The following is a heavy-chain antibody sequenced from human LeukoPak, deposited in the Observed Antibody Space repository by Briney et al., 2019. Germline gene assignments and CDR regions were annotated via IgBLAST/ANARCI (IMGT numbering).Heavy chain of an antibody. CDR3: ARGRGYSSSWYLLELSSPFDY. J-gene: IGHJ4*02. Sequence: PSETLSLTCTVSGGSISSYYWSWIRQPPGKGLEWIGEINHSGSTNYNPSLKSRVTISVDTSKNQFSLELSSVTAADTAVYYCARGRGYSSSWYLLELSSPFDYWGQGTLVTVSS. CDR2: INHSGST. D-gene: IGHD6-13*01. CDR1: GGSISSYY. V-gene: IGHV4-34*01.